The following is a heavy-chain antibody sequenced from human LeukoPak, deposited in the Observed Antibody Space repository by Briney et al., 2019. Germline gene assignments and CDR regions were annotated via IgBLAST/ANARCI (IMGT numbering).Heavy chain of an antibody. V-gene: IGHV3-15*01. CDR2: IKSKTDGGTT. CDR1: GFTFSNAW. J-gene: IGHJ6*03. CDR3: TTGSAGYYYYYYYMDV. D-gene: IGHD5-12*01. Sequence: SPGGSLRLSCAASGFTFSNAWMSWVRQAPGKGLEWVGRIKSKTDGGTTDYAAPVKGRFTISRDDSKNTLYLKMNSLKTEDTAVYYCTTGSAGYYYYYYYMDVWGKGTTVTVSS.